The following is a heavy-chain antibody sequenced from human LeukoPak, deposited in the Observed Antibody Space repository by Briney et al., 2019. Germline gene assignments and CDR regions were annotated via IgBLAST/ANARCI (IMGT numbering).Heavy chain of an antibody. V-gene: IGHV4-39*07. CDR1: GGSISSSSYY. CDR3: ARDREMATMSFDY. D-gene: IGHD5-24*01. CDR2: IYYSGST. Sequence: SETLSLTCTVSGGSISSSSYYWGWIRQPPGKGLEWIGSIYYSGSTYYNPSLKSRVTISVDTSKNQFSLKLSSVTAADTAVYYCARDREMATMSFDYWGQGTLVTVSS. J-gene: IGHJ4*02.